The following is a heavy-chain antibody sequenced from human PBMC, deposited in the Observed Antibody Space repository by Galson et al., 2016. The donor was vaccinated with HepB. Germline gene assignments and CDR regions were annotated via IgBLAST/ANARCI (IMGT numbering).Heavy chain of an antibody. J-gene: IGHJ5*02. D-gene: IGHD1-26*01. CDR1: GDSVSSNSAA. CDR3: ARSWGIVGASTFDWFDP. Sequence: CAISGDSVSSNSAAWNWIRQSPSRGLEWLGRTYYRSKWYNDNAVSVKSRITINPDTSKNQFSLQLNSVTPKDTAVYYCARSWGIVGASTFDWFDPWGQGTPVTVSS. V-gene: IGHV6-1*01. CDR2: TYYRSKWYN.